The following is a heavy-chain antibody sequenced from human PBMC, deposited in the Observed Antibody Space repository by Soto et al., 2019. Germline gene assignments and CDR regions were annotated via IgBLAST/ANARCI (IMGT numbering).Heavy chain of an antibody. CDR2: IHFSGVT. D-gene: IGHD2-8*02. J-gene: IGHJ6*04. CDR1: GVSIISNNW. CDR3: ARGSFGDTGVDLEAYHTLDV. V-gene: IGHV4-4*02. Sequence: QVHLKESGPGVVKPSGTLSLTCTVSGVSIISNNWWSWVRQSPEKKLEWIGEIHFSGVTNDNPSHKSRLSISMDQSKNQFALTLYSATAADTAVYYCARGSFGDTGVDLEAYHTLDVWGEGTAVSVSS.